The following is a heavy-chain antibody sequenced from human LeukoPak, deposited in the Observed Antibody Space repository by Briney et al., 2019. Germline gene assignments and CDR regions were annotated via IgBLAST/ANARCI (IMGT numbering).Heavy chain of an antibody. CDR3: ARDDYGDLQYFEN. J-gene: IGHJ4*02. Sequence: ASVKVSCKASGYTFTKYFLHWVRQAPGQGLEWMGWINPNDGGAFYAQKFQGRVTMTTDTSITTAYMEMSRLRSDDTAFYYCARDDYGDLQYFENWGQVTLVTVSS. CDR1: GYTFTKYF. CDR2: INPNDGGA. D-gene: IGHD4-17*01. V-gene: IGHV1-2*02.